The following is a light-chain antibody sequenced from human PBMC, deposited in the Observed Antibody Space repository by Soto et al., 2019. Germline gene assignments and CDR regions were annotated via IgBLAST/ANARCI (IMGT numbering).Light chain of an antibody. Sequence: EIVMTQSPATLSVSPGERATLSCRASQSVSNNLAWYQQKPGQAPRLLIYGATTRATGIPARFSGSGSGTEFTLTISRLQSEDFAVYHCQQYNNWPPLTFGGGTKVDIK. CDR2: GAT. V-gene: IGKV3-15*01. J-gene: IGKJ4*01. CDR1: QSVSNN. CDR3: QQYNNWPPLT.